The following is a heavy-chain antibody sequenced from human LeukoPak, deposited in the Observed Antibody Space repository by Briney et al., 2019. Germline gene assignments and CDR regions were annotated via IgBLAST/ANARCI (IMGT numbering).Heavy chain of an antibody. V-gene: IGHV7-4-1*02. CDR2: IDTNTGNP. J-gene: IGHJ5*02. Sequence: GASVKVSCKASGYTFTNYTLNWVRQAPGQGLEWMGWIDTNTGNPTYAQGFTGRFVFSLDTSVSTAYLQISSLKAEDTAVYYCAREAGRYCSSTSCYSTTWFDPWGQGTLVTVSS. CDR3: AREAGRYCSSTSCYSTTWFDP. D-gene: IGHD2-2*01. CDR1: GYTFTNYT.